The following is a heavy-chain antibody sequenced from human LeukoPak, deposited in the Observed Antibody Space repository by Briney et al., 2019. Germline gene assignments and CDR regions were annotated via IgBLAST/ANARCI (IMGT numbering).Heavy chain of an antibody. CDR2: IEYDGSST. Sequence: PGGSLRLSCAASGFSFSSYWMHWVRQAPGERLVLVARIEYDGSSTNYADSVKGRFTISRDNAQKTRYVQMNRLRAEDTAVYYCARALVAGVTLNALDIWGQGTMVTVSS. D-gene: IGHD2-15*01. CDR3: ARALVAGVTLNALDI. J-gene: IGHJ3*02. V-gene: IGHV3-74*01. CDR1: GFSFSSYW.